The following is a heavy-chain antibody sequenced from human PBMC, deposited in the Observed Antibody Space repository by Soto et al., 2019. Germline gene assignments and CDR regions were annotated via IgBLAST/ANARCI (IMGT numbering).Heavy chain of an antibody. V-gene: IGHV1-69*06. CDR1: GGGNMSDSR. Sequence: QVQLVQSGAEVKKPGSSVKVSCKASGGGNMSDSRTTWRRRAPGQGLEWMGGITTTLGTANYAQKFQGRVTFTAAKATNRVYMKLRSLRSDDRAVYYCGLGGEGYQFDPVDWGQGTPVTVSS. J-gene: IGHJ4*02. CDR3: GLGGEGYQFDPVD. CDR2: ITTTLGTA. D-gene: IGHD2-2*01.